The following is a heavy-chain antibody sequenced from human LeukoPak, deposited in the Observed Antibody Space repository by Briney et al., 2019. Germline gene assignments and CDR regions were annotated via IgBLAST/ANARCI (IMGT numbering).Heavy chain of an antibody. J-gene: IGHJ4*02. CDR3: ASAYYDILGGHFDY. V-gene: IGHV4-39*07. CDR1: YGSISDISYY. Sequence: SETLSLACTVSYGSISDISYYWGWIRQPPGKGLEWIGSIYYSGRTYYNSSLKSRVTISVDTSKNQFSLKVTSVTAADTAVYYCASAYYDILGGHFDYWGQGTLVTVSS. D-gene: IGHD3-9*01. CDR2: IYYSGRT.